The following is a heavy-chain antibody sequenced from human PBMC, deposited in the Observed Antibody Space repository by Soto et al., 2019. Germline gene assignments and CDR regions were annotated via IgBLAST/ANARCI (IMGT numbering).Heavy chain of an antibody. CDR2: ISSRGGTE. J-gene: IGHJ3*01. CDR3: ARGKVFAWGLDAFDV. V-gene: IGHV3-48*01. CDR1: GITFSDYS. Sequence: EVQLVESGGDSIQRGGSLRLVCAASGITFSDYSMHWVRQAPGKGLEWVSYISSRGGTEYYTDSVKGRFTISRDNSKNSLYLQMNSLRVQDTAVYYCARGKVFAWGLDAFDVWGRGTVVTVST. D-gene: IGHD3-10*02.